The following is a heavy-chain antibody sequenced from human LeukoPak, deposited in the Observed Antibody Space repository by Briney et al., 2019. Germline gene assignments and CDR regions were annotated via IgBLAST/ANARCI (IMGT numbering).Heavy chain of an antibody. D-gene: IGHD3-10*01. CDR2: INHSGST. CDR1: GGSFSGYY. CDR3: ARDAGAN. V-gene: IGHV4-34*01. J-gene: IGHJ4*02. Sequence: SETLSLTCAVYGGSFSGYYWSWIRQPPGKGLEWIGEINHSGSTNYNPSLKSRVTISVGTSKNQFSLKLGSVTAADTAVYYCARDAGANWGQGTLVTVSS.